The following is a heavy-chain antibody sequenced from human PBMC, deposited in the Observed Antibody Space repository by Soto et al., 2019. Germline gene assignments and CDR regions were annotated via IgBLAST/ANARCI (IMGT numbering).Heavy chain of an antibody. CDR1: GGFLSESY. CDR2: INHVGGT. CDR3: VRIRYQLPSSVLWLDP. J-gene: IGHJ5*02. V-gene: IGHV4-34*01. D-gene: IGHD3-16*01. Sequence: SETLSLTCAVYGGFLSESYWTWIRQPPGKGLGWIGEINHVGGTNYNPSLKSRVTMSVDTSQNQFSLRLISVTAADTAMYFCVRIRYQLPSSVLWLDPWGQGTPVTAPQ.